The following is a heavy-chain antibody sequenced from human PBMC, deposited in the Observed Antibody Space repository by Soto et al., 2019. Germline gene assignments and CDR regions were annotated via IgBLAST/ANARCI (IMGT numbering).Heavy chain of an antibody. D-gene: IGHD3-22*01. CDR3: ARVGDVSGYYRNFDY. V-gene: IGHV4-59*11. J-gene: IGHJ4*02. CDR2: IYYTGNT. Sequence: QVQLQESGPGLVKPSETLSLTCTVSGGSLSSHYWGWIRQPPGKGLEWIGDIYYTGNTNYNPSLKSRVIISVDTSKNHFSLKLSAVTAADTAVYYCARVGDVSGYYRNFDYWGQGTLVTVSS. CDR1: GGSLSSHY.